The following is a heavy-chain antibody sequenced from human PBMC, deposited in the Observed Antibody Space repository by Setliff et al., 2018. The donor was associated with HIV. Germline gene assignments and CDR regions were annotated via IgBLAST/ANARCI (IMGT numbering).Heavy chain of an antibody. Sequence: PGGSLRLSCAASGFTFSSYAMSWVRQAPGKGLEWVSSISSGSSYIYYADSVRGRFTISRDDAEKSVYLQMNSLRAEDTAVYYCARAGVVEGYYYYYYMDVWGKGTTVTVSS. D-gene: IGHD2-15*01. J-gene: IGHJ6*03. CDR3: ARAGVVEGYYYYYYMDV. V-gene: IGHV3-21*01. CDR1: GFTFSSYA. CDR2: ISSGSSYI.